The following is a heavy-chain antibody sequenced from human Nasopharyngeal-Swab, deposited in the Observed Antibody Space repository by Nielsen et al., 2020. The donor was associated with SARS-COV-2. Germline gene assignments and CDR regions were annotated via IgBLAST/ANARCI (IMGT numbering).Heavy chain of an antibody. CDR2: ISYDGSNK. CDR1: GFTFSSCA. D-gene: IGHD4-23*01. J-gene: IGHJ2*01. V-gene: IGHV3-30-3*01. Sequence: GESLKISCAASGFTFSSCAMRWVRQAPGKGLEWVAVISYDGSNKYYADSVKGRFTISRDNSKNTLYLQMNSLRAEDTAVYYCASAYGGSYWYFDLWGRGTLVTVSS. CDR3: ASAYGGSYWYFDL.